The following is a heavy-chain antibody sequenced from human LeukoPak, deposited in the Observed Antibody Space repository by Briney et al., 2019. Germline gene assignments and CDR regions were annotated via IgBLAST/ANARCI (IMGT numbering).Heavy chain of an antibody. V-gene: IGHV1-2*02. Sequence: ASVKVSGKTSGYRFTAYPLHWVRQAPGQGLEWMGWMNPNSGEASNAQRFQGRVTMTRDTSISVAYMELRSLTSDDTAVYYCARGMDAEAFQNWGQGTLVTVSS. CDR1: GYRFTAYP. J-gene: IGHJ1*01. CDR2: MNPNSGEA. CDR3: ARGMDAEAFQN. D-gene: IGHD2-2*03.